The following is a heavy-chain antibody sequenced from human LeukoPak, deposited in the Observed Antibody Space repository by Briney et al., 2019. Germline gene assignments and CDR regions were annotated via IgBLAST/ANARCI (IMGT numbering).Heavy chain of an antibody. V-gene: IGHV3-23*01. CDR3: ARQDNWNYVRY. D-gene: IGHD1-7*01. J-gene: IGHJ4*02. CDR1: GFTFSSYA. Sequence: PGGSLRLSCAASGFTFSSYAMSWVRQAPGKGLEWVSAISGSGGSTYYADSVKGRFTISRDNAKNSLYLQMNSLRAEDTAVYYCARQDNWNYVRYWGQGTLATVSS. CDR2: ISGSGGST.